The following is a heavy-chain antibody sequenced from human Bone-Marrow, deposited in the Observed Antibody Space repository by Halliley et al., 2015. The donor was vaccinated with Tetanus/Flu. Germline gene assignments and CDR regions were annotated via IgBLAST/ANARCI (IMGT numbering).Heavy chain of an antibody. CDR2: INGYDGNA. CDR3: AREGEKLVAWGRGGFDP. D-gene: IGHD6-13*01. J-gene: IGHJ5*02. Sequence: QGQLVQSGGEVKKPGASVKVSCMASGYRFTSFGITWVRQAPGQGLEWMGSINGYDGNAGYAQSLQGRVTMTTDTSTNTAYMELRSLRSAATAVYYCAREGEKLVAWGRGGFDPWGQGTLVTVSS. V-gene: IGHV1-18*01. CDR1: GYRFTSFG.